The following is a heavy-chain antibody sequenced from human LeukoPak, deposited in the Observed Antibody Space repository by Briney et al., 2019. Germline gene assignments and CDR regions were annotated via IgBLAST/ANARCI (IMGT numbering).Heavy chain of an antibody. Sequence: PGGSLRLSCAASGFSFSTYSFSWVRQAPGKGLKWVSGISASGGDTFYADSVKGRFTISRDNPKNTLSLQMNSLRVEDTAIYYCAKDVRRCNGGCTWGQGTLVTVSS. CDR3: AKDVRRCNGGCT. D-gene: IGHD2-8*01. V-gene: IGHV3-23*01. CDR2: ISASGGDT. CDR1: GFSFSTYS. J-gene: IGHJ5*02.